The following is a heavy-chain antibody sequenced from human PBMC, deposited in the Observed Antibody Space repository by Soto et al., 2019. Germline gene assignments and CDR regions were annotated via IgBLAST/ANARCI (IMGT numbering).Heavy chain of an antibody. CDR3: ARDEIHSGEELFLVYYDYYGMDV. CDR2: INPNSGGT. CDR1: GYTFTGYY. D-gene: IGHD1-7*01. V-gene: IGHV1-2*07. J-gene: IGHJ6*02. Sequence: QVQLVQSGAEVKKPGASVKVSCKASGYTFTGYYMHWVRQAPGQGLELMGWINPNSGGTNYAHKFQGRVTMTRDTSISTAYMELSRLRSDYTAVYYCARDEIHSGEELFLVYYDYYGMDVWGQGTTVTVSS.